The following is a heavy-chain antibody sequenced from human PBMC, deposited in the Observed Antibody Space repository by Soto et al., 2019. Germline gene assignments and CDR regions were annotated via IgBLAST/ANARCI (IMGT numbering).Heavy chain of an antibody. Sequence: LXLSCAGSGFTFINYSVTWVRQAPGKGLEWVSSISNRGSDTYYVDSVKGRFTISRDNSKNTLYLQMNSLRAEDTAVYYCAKDTYSSSWYYWGQGTLVTVSS. CDR3: AKDTYSSSWYY. CDR1: GFTFINYS. V-gene: IGHV3-23*01. D-gene: IGHD6-13*01. J-gene: IGHJ4*02. CDR2: ISNRGSDT.